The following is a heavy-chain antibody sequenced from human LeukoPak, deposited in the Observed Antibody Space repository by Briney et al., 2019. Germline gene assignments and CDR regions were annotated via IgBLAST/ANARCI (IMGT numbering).Heavy chain of an antibody. CDR3: ARGGNHRVADDAFDI. CDR1: GGSISSYY. J-gene: IGHJ3*02. V-gene: IGHV4-4*07. Sequence: PETLSLTCTVSGGSISSYYWSWIRQPAGKGLEWIGRIYTSGSTNYNPSLKSRVTMSVDTSKNQFSLKLSSVTAADTAVYYCARGGNHRVADDAFDIWGQGTMVTVSS. CDR2: IYTSGST. D-gene: IGHD2-15*01.